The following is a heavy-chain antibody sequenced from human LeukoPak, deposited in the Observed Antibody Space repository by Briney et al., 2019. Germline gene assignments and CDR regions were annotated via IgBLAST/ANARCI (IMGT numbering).Heavy chain of an antibody. J-gene: IGHJ6*03. CDR1: GFTFSSYW. CDR3: ARQELSRHYYYYMDV. CDR2: IKQDGSEK. Sequence: GGSLRLSCAASGFTFSSYWMSWVRQAPGKGLEWVANIKQDGSEKYYVDSVKGRFTISRDNAKNSLYLQMNSLRAEDTAVYYCARQELSRHYYYYMDVWGKGTTVTISS. V-gene: IGHV3-7*01. D-gene: IGHD1-26*01.